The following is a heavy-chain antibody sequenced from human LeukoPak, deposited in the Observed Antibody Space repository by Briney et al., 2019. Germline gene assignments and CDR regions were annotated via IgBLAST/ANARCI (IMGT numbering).Heavy chain of an antibody. CDR1: GGSISSYY. D-gene: IGHD6-6*01. CDR2: IYYSGST. CDR3: ASYSSSPPGLDY. V-gene: IGHV4-59*01. Sequence: PSETLSLTCTVSGGSISSYYWSWIRQLPGKGLEWIGYIYYSGSTNYNPSLKSRVTISVDTSKNQFSLKLSSVTAADTAVYYCASYSSSPPGLDYWGQGTLVTVSS. J-gene: IGHJ4*02.